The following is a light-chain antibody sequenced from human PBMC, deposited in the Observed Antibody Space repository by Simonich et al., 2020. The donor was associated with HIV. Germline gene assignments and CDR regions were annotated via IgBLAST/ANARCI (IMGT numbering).Light chain of an antibody. CDR3: QSADTSGTYRV. V-gene: IGLV3-25*03. CDR2: KDS. Sequence: SYELTQPPSVSVSPGQTARIPCSGDALPNQYAYWFQQKPGQAPVLVLCKDSERPSGIPERFSGSSSGTTVTLTISGVQAEDEADYYCQSADTSGTYRVFGGGTKLTVL. J-gene: IGLJ3*02. CDR1: ALPNQY.